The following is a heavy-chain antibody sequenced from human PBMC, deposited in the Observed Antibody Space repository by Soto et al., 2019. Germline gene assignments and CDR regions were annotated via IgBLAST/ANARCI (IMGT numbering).Heavy chain of an antibody. Sequence: EVQLVETGGGLVQPGGSLKLSCAASGFTFSGSSMHWVRQASGQGLEWVGRIRSKADSYATAYAASVKGRFTISRDDSKNTAYLQMASLETEDTAVYYCGMETPMVPYGMDVWGQWTTVTVTS. D-gene: IGHD5-18*01. CDR2: IRSKADSYAT. CDR1: GFTFSGSS. J-gene: IGHJ6*02. CDR3: GMETPMVPYGMDV. V-gene: IGHV3-73*01.